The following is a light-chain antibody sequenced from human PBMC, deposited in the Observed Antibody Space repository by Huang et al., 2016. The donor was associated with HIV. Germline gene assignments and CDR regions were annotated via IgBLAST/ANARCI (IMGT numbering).Light chain of an antibody. J-gene: IGKJ4*01. CDR2: WAS. CDR3: QQYYTTAT. Sequence: DIVMTQSPDSLAVSLGERATINCKSSQSILYSSSNKNYLAWYQQKPGQPPRLLRYWASTREAGVPDRFSGSGSGTDFTLTISSLQAEDVAVDYCQQYYTTATFGGGTKVEIK. CDR1: QSILYSSSNKNY. V-gene: IGKV4-1*01.